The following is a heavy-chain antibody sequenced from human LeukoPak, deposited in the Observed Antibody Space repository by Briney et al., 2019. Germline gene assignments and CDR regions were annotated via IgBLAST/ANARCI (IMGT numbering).Heavy chain of an antibody. CDR3: ARDPALLWFGELWFDP. V-gene: IGHV3-33*01. CDR2: IWYDGSNK. D-gene: IGHD3-10*01. Sequence: GGSLRLSCAASGFTFSSYGMHWVRQAPGKGLEWVAVIWYDGSNKYYADSVKGRFTISRDNSKNTLYLQMNSLRAEDTAVYYCARDPALLWFGELWFDPWGRGTLVTVSS. J-gene: IGHJ5*02. CDR1: GFTFSSYG.